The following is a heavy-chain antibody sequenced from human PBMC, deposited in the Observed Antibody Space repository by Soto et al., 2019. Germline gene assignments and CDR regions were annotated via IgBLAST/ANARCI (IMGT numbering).Heavy chain of an antibody. D-gene: IGHD3-16*02. CDR2: ISSSSSYI. V-gene: IGHV3-21*01. CDR1: GFTFSSYS. CDR3: ARDRMYYDYIWGSYRKGYYFDY. J-gene: IGHJ4*02. Sequence: GGSLRLSCAASGFTFSSYSMNWVRQAPGKGLEWVSSISSSSSYIYYADSVKGRFTISRDNAKNSLYLQMNSLRAEDTAVYYCARDRMYYDYIWGSYRKGYYFDYWGQGTLVTVSS.